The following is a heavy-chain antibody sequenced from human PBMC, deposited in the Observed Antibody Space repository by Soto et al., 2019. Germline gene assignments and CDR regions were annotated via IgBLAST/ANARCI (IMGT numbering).Heavy chain of an antibody. V-gene: IGHV3-23*01. Sequence: EVQLLESGGGLVQPGGSLRLSCTASGFTFSRHAMTWVRQAPGKGLEWVSGLSDSGGSIYYADSVKGRFTISRDNSXTTCYLQMNTLRAEATAIYYCAKVSSSWYAGFFDLWGQGTLVTVSS. CDR1: GFTFSRHA. J-gene: IGHJ4*02. D-gene: IGHD6-13*01. CDR2: LSDSGGSI. CDR3: AKVSSSWYAGFFDL.